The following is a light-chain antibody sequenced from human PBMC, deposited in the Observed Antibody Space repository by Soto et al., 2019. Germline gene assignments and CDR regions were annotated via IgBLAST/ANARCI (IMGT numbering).Light chain of an antibody. Sequence: EIVMTQSPATLSVSPGERATLSCGASQSIGSNLAWYQQKPGQAPRLLMYGTSTRATDIPARFTGSGSGTEFTLTISSLQSEDFAVYYCQQYNKWPLTFGGGTKVEIK. CDR3: QQYNKWPLT. V-gene: IGKV3-15*01. CDR1: QSIGSN. CDR2: GTS. J-gene: IGKJ4*01.